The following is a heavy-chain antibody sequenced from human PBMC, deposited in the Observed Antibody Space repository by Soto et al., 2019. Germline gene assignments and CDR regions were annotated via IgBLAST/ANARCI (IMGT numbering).Heavy chain of an antibody. V-gene: IGHV3-48*01. CDR2: ISSSSSTI. J-gene: IGHJ6*03. CDR3: AGRARPVFYYMDV. D-gene: IGHD6-6*01. Sequence: GVLRLSCAASGFTLSSYSMNWVRQAPGKGLEWVSYISSSSSTIYYADSVKGRFTISRDNAMNSLYLQMGSLRPEDLAVFYCAGRARPVFYYMDVGGKGTTVTVS. CDR1: GFTLSSYS.